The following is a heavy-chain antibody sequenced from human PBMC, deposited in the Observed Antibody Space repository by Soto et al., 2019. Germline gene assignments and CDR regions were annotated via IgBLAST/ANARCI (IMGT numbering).Heavy chain of an antibody. CDR3: AREEFSSSWYGLYYNGMDV. V-gene: IGHV1-2*04. J-gene: IGHJ6*02. CDR2: INPNSGGT. Sequence: VASVKVSCKASGYSFTGYYMHWVRQAPGQGLEWMGWINPNSGGTNYAQKFQGWVTMTRDTSISTAYMELSRLRSDDTAVYYCAREEFSSSWYGLYYNGMDVWGLGTTVTVS. D-gene: IGHD6-13*01. CDR1: GYSFTGYY.